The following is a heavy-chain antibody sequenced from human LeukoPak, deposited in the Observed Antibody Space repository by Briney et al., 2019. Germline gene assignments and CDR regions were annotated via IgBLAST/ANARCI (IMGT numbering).Heavy chain of an antibody. V-gene: IGHV3-7*01. CDR1: GFTFSNYW. J-gene: IGHJ4*02. Sequence: GVSLRLSCAASGFTFSNYWMSWVRQAPGKGLEWVANIKEDGSEKYYVDSVKGRFTISRDNARNSLYLQMKSLRAEDTAVYYYASGRHLVYWGQGTLVTVSS. CDR3: ASGRHLVY. CDR2: IKEDGSEK. D-gene: IGHD6-13*01.